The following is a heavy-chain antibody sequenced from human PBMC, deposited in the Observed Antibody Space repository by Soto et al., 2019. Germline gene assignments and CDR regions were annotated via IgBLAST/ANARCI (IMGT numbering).Heavy chain of an antibody. Sequence: EVQLLESGGGLVQPGGSLRLSCAASGFTFSSYAMNWVRQAPGKGLEWVSVISGSGGSTYYADSVKGRFTISRDNSKNTLYLQMNSLRAEDTAVYYCAGRGSGSYYDCWGQGTLVTVSS. J-gene: IGHJ4*02. D-gene: IGHD1-26*01. CDR2: ISGSGGST. CDR1: GFTFSSYA. CDR3: AGRGSGSYYDC. V-gene: IGHV3-23*01.